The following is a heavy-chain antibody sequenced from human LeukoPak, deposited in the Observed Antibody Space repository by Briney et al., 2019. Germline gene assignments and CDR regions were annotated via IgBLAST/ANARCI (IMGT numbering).Heavy chain of an antibody. J-gene: IGHJ5*02. V-gene: IGHV4-59*08. D-gene: IGHD3-10*01. CDR1: GASISDFY. Sequence: SETLSLTCTVSGASISDFYWSWIRQSPEKGLEWLGCIFHTGSTNYNPSVKSRVTISMDTSKNQFSLRLNSVTAADTAVYYCARHPQEFRSDWFDPWGQGTLVTVSS. CDR3: ARHPQEFRSDWFDP. CDR2: IFHTGST.